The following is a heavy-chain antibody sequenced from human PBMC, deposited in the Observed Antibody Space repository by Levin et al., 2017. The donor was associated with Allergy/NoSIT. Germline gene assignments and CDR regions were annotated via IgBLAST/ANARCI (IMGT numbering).Heavy chain of an antibody. CDR2: IYHSGST. Sequence: SETLSLTCAVSGGSISSSNWWSWVRQPPGKGLEWIGEIYHSGSTNYNPSLKSRVTISVDKSKNQFSLKLSSVTAADTAVYYCATGGGVSGWTRGYAAFDIWGQGTMVTVSS. J-gene: IGHJ3*02. V-gene: IGHV4-4*02. CDR3: ATGGGVSGWTRGYAAFDI. CDR1: GGSISSSNW. D-gene: IGHD6-19*01.